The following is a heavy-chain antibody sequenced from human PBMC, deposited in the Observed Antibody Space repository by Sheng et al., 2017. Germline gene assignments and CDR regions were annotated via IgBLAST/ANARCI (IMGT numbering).Heavy chain of an antibody. CDR2: IYYSGST. CDR3: ARDRAHSSGWYGY. CDR1: GGSISSSSYY. Sequence: QLQLQESGPGLVKPSETLSLTCTVSGGSISSSSYYWGWIRQPPRKGLEWIGSIYYSGSTYYNPSLKSRVTISVDTSKNQFSLKLSSVTAADTAVYYCARDRAHSSGWYGYWGQGTLVTVSS. J-gene: IGHJ4*02. V-gene: IGHV4-39*07. D-gene: IGHD6-19*01.